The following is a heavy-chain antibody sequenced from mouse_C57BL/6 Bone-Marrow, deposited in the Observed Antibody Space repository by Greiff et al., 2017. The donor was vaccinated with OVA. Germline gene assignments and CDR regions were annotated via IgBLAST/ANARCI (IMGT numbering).Heavy chain of an antibody. Sequence: QVQLQQSGPGLVQPSQSLSITCTVSGFSLTSYGVHWVRQSPGKGLEWLGVIWRGGSTDYNAAFMSRLGITKDNSKSQVFFKMNSLQADDTAIYYCAKNYYGSSYGYFDVWGTGTTVTVSS. CDR1: GFSLTSYG. CDR3: AKNYYGSSYGYFDV. V-gene: IGHV2-5*01. J-gene: IGHJ1*03. D-gene: IGHD1-1*01. CDR2: IWRGGST.